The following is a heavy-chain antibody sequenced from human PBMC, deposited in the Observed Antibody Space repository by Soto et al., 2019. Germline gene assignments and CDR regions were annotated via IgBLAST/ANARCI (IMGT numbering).Heavy chain of an antibody. Sequence: EVSLVESGGGLVKPGGSLRLSCVASGFICSDYSMNWVRQAPGKGLVWVAAISSSGGHTFYAYSVKGRFTISRDNPKSSVFLQMSSLGGEDTAVYWCASLVGRSNFDSWGQGPLVTVSS. D-gene: IGHD3-10*01. CDR2: ISSSGGHT. J-gene: IGHJ4*02. CDR3: ASLVGRSNFDS. CDR1: GFICSDYS. V-gene: IGHV3-21*06.